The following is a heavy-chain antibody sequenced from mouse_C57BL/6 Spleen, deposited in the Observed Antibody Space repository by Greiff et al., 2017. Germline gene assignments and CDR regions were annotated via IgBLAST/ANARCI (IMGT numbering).Heavy chain of an antibody. Sequence: VKLMESGPELVKPGASVKISCKASGYAFSSSWMNWVKQRPGKGLEWIGRIYPGDGDTNYNGKFKGKATLTADKSSSTAYMQLSSLTSEDSAVYFCARSLYGYRAMDYWGQGTSVTVSS. CDR1: GYAFSSSW. D-gene: IGHD2-2*01. J-gene: IGHJ4*01. CDR2: IYPGDGDT. CDR3: ARSLYGYRAMDY. V-gene: IGHV1-82*01.